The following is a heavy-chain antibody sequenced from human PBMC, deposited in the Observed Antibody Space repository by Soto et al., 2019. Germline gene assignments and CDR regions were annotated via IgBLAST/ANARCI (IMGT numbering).Heavy chain of an antibody. CDR2: ISDDGSNK. CDR3: ARALSVIAVAGPDY. Sequence: QVQLVESGGGVVQPGRSLRLSCAASGFTFSSYAMHWVRQAPGKGLEWVAVISDDGSNKYYADSVKGRFTISRDNSKNTLYPQMDRLRAEDTAVYYCARALSVIAVAGPDYWGQGSLVTVSS. D-gene: IGHD6-19*01. V-gene: IGHV3-30-3*01. CDR1: GFTFSSYA. J-gene: IGHJ4*02.